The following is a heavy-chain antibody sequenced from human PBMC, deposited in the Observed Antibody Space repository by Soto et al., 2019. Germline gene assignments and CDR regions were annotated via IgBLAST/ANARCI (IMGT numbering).Heavy chain of an antibody. J-gene: IGHJ6*02. Sequence: QLQLQESGSGLVKPSQTLSLTCAVSGASISSGGYSWSWIRQAPRTGLEGMGYIYHSGITNYNPSLKSRVTISVDKSQNQFSLSLSFVTAADTAVSYCARGLAVRGSYGLDVWGQGTTVTVSS. CDR3: ARGLAVRGSYGLDV. CDR2: IYHSGIT. D-gene: IGHD3-10*01. V-gene: IGHV4-30-2*01. CDR1: GASISSGGYS.